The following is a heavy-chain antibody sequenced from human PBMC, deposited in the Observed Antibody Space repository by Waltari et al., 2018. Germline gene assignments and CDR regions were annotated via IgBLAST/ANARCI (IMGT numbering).Heavy chain of an antibody. CDR3: ARELVGATNPGSHDGFDV. CDR1: GNIFISYY. CDR2: INPSDGST. J-gene: IGHJ3*01. D-gene: IGHD1-26*01. Sequence: QVQLVQSGAEVKKPGASVKVSCKASGNIFISYYIHWVRQAPGQGLEWMGIINPSDGSTTYAQKFQGRVIMTRDTSTSTVYMELSSLRSEDTAVYYCARELVGATNPGSHDGFDVWGQGTMVTVSS. V-gene: IGHV1-46*03.